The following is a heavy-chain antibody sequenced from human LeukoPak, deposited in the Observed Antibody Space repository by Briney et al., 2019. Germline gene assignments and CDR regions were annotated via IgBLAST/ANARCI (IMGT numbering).Heavy chain of an antibody. J-gene: IGHJ4*02. CDR3: ARGKKYSSSWYYFDY. D-gene: IGHD6-13*01. CDR1: GGTFSSYA. V-gene: IGHV1-69*05. CDR2: IIPIFGTA. Sequence: SVKVSCKASGGTFSSYAISWVRQAPGQGLEWMGGIIPIFGTANYAQKFRGRVTITTEESTTTAYMELSSLRSEDTAVYYCARGKKYSSSWYYFDYWGQGTLVTVSS.